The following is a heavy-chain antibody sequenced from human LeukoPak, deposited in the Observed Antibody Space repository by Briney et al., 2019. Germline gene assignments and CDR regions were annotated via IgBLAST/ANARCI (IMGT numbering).Heavy chain of an antibody. Sequence: GASVKVSCKASGYTFTSYDINWVRQATGQGLEWMGWMNPNIGNTGYAQKFQGRVTMTRNTSISTAYMELSSLRSEDTAVYYCARVFGPPSWYDFWSGYKPTDAFDIWGQGTMVTVSS. V-gene: IGHV1-8*01. CDR3: ARVFGPPSWYDFWSGYKPTDAFDI. D-gene: IGHD3-3*01. CDR2: MNPNIGNT. CDR1: GYTFTSYD. J-gene: IGHJ3*02.